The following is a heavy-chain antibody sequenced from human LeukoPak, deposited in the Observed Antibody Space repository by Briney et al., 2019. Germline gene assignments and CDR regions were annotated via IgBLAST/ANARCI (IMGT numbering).Heavy chain of an antibody. J-gene: IGHJ4*02. CDR3: TRAGGYDNFLDY. CDR2: IRSKVHDSTP. Sequence: GESLKISCTTSGFTFGEYGFNWVRQAPGRGLEWVGFIRSKVHDSTPQYAASVKGRFTTSRDDSKDIAYLQMNSLKTEDTAVYYCTRAGGYDNFLDYWGQGTPVTVSS. CDR1: GFTFGEYG. D-gene: IGHD5-12*01. V-gene: IGHV3-49*04.